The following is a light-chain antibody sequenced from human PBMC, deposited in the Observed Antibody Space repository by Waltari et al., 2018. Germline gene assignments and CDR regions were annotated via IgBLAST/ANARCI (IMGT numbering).Light chain of an antibody. CDR1: QGIGTW. J-gene: IGKJ1*01. V-gene: IGKV1-12*01. Sequence: DIQMTQSPSSVSASVGDRVTITCRASQGIGTWLAWYQQKPGKAPKLLIYGASSLQSWVPPRFSGSGSGTDFTLTISGLQPDDFGTYYCQQSYSNPRTFGQGTKVDIK. CDR2: GAS. CDR3: QQSYSNPRT.